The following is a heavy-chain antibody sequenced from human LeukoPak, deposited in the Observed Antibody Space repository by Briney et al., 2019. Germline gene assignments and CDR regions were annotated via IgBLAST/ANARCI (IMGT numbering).Heavy chain of an antibody. V-gene: IGHV1-2*02. Sequence: GASVKVSCKASGYTFTGYYMHWVRQAPGQGLEWMGWINPNSGGTNYAQKFQGRVTMTRDTSISPAYMELRRLRSDDTAVYYCARDRDDFWSGYYTGSFDYWGQGTLVTVSS. J-gene: IGHJ4*02. D-gene: IGHD3-3*01. CDR3: ARDRDDFWSGYYTGSFDY. CDR1: GYTFTGYY. CDR2: INPNSGGT.